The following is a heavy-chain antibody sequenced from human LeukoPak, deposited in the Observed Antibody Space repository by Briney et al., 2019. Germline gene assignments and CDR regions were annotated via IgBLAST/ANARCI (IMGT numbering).Heavy chain of an antibody. CDR2: ISGSGGNT. V-gene: IGHV3-23*01. J-gene: IGHJ4*02. D-gene: IGHD3-16*01. CDR3: ADPGGD. Sequence: GGSLRLSCAASGSTFSTYTMSWVRQAPGKGLEWVSTISGSGGNTYYADSVKGRFTISRDSSKNTLYLQMNSLRVEDTAVHYCADPGGDWGQGTLVTVSS. CDR1: GSTFSTYT.